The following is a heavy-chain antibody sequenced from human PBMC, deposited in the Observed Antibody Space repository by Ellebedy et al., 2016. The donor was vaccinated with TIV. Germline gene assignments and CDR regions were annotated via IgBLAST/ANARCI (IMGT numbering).Heavy chain of an antibody. CDR3: AKTGGYCRSTSCYSYGMDV. V-gene: IGHV3-23*01. D-gene: IGHD2-2*01. J-gene: IGHJ6*02. Sequence: GESLKISCAASGFTFNNYGMSWVRQGPGKGLEWVSGLTGIGGTTYYADSVKGRFTISRDNSKNTLYLQMNSLRVEDTTVYYCAKTGGYCRSTSCYSYGMDVWGQGTTVTVSS. CDR2: LTGIGGTT. CDR1: GFTFNNYG.